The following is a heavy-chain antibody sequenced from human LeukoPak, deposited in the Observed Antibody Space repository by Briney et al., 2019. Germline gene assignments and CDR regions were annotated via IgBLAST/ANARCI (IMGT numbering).Heavy chain of an antibody. J-gene: IGHJ4*02. Sequence: ASVTISCKASGYTFNNFVISWVRQAPGQGLEWVGWISPHTYTTKYAQKVQGRLTMTTAASTTTVYMELRSLRFDDTAVYFCARGQSMYYWGQGTPVTVSS. D-gene: IGHD3-16*01. CDR1: GYTFNNFV. CDR3: ARGQSMYY. CDR2: ISPHTYTT. V-gene: IGHV1-18*01.